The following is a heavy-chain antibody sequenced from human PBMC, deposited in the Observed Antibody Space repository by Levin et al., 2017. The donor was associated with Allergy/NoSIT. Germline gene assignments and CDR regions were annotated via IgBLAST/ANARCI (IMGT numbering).Heavy chain of an antibody. D-gene: IGHD6-13*01. J-gene: IGHJ6*02. CDR2: ISHDGSNK. V-gene: IGHV3-30*18. CDR1: GFTFSSYG. CDR3: AKPLGIGEAGWLESGLDV. Sequence: GGSLRLSCAASGFTFSSYGMHWVRQAPGKGLEWVAVISHDGSNKYYADSVKGRFTISRDDSKNTLYLQMNSLRAEDTAVFYCAKPLGIGEAGWLESGLDVWGQGTTVTVSS.